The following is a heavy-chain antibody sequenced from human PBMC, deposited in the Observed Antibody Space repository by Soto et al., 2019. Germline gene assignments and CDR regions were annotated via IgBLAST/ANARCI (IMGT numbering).Heavy chain of an antibody. J-gene: IGHJ4*02. D-gene: IGHD3-10*01. CDR1: GGSISGGGFS. CDR3: ARLQFGEGFDY. V-gene: IGHV4-30-2*01. Sequence: SETLSLTCAVSGGSISGGGFSWSWTRQPPGKGLEWIGYILHTGGTQYNPSLKSRVSMSVDKSKNQFSLHLTSVTAADTAVYYCARLQFGEGFDYWGQGALVTVSS. CDR2: ILHTGGT.